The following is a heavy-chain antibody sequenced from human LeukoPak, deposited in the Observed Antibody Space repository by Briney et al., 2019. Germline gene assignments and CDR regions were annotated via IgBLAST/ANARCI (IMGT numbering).Heavy chain of an antibody. CDR1: GGSISSYY. Sequence: PSETLSLTCSVSGGSISSYYWSWIRQPPGKGLEWIGYIYYSGSTNYNPSLKSRVTISVDTSKNQFSLKLSSVTAADTAVYYCARDLDSGSLNWGQGTLVTVSS. CDR3: ARDLDSGSLN. D-gene: IGHD1-26*01. J-gene: IGHJ4*02. CDR2: IYYSGST. V-gene: IGHV4-59*12.